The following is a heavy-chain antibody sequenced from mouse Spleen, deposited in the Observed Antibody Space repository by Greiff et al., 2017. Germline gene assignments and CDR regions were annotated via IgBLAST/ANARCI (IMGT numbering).Heavy chain of an antibody. V-gene: IGHV5-6-5*01. Sequence: EVHLVESGGGLVKPGGSLKLSCAASGFTFSSYAMSWVRQTPEKRLEWVASISSGGSTYYPDSVKGRFTISRDNARNILYLQMSSLRSEDTAMYYCARGITTATGYWGQGTTLTVSS. CDR3: ARGITTATGY. CDR2: ISSGGST. J-gene: IGHJ2*01. D-gene: IGHD1-2*01. CDR1: GFTFSSYA.